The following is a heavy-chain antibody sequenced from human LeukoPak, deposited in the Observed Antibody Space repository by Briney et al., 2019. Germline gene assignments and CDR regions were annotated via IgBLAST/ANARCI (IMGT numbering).Heavy chain of an antibody. CDR2: IYTSGST. D-gene: IGHD5-18*01. Sequence: PSETLSLTCAVYGGSFSGYYWSWIRQPAGKGLEWIGRIYTSGSTNYNPSLKSRVTMSVDTSKTQFSLQLSSVTAADTAVYYCARGGYSYGLGYFDYWGQGTLVTVSS. J-gene: IGHJ4*02. CDR3: ARGGYSYGLGYFDY. CDR1: GGSFSGYY. V-gene: IGHV4-59*10.